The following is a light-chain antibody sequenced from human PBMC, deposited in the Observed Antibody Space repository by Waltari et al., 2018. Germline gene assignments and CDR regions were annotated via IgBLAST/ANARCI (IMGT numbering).Light chain of an antibody. V-gene: IGKV1-5*03. CDR1: QSISTL. J-gene: IGKJ1*01. Sequence: DIQMTQSPSTLSASVGDRVTITCRASQSISTLLSWYQQKPGKVPTLLIYNASKLESGVPSRFSGSGSGTEFNLTISSLQPDDFAGYHCLQYDSDARTFGQGTKVEIK. CDR3: LQYDSDART. CDR2: NAS.